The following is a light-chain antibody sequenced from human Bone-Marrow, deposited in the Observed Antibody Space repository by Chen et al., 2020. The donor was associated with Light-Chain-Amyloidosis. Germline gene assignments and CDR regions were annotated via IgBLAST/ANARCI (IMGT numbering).Light chain of an antibody. J-gene: IGLJ2*01. CDR1: DLPTKY. CDR2: RDT. V-gene: IGLV3-25*03. Sequence: SYELTHPPSVSFSSGQPARITCSGDDLPTKYAYWYQQKPGQAPVLVIHRDTERPSGISERFSGTSSGTTATLTISGVQAEDEADYHCQSADSSGTYEVIFGGGTKLTVL. CDR3: QSADSSGTYEVI.